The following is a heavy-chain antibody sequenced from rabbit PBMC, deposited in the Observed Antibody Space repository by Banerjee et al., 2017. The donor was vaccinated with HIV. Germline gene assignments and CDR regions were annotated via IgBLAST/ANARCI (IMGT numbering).Heavy chain of an antibody. CDR3: ARGYGGAVNFGVDWGYYFNL. CDR1: GFDFSSYY. CDR2: IYNGDGST. D-gene: IGHD2-1*01. J-gene: IGHJ4*01. V-gene: IGHV1S47*01. Sequence: QEQLVEYGGDLVKPGGTLTLTCTASGFDFSSYYMCWVRQAPGKGLEWIACIYNGDGSTYYASWVNGRFTISRSTSLNTVTLQMTSLTAADTATYFCARGYGGAVNFGVDWGYYFNLWGQGTLVTVS.